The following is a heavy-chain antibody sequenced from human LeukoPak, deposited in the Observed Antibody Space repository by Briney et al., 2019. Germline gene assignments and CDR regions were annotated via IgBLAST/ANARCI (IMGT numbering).Heavy chain of an antibody. CDR2: INHSGST. CDR3: ARRGTNYYGSGSYYKSAYYFDY. Sequence: SETLSLTCAVYGGSCSGYYRTWIRQPPGKGLEWIGEINHSGSTNYNPSLKSRVTILVDTSKNQFSLKLSSVTAADTAVYYCARRGTNYYGSGSYYKSAYYFDYWGEGTLVTVSS. V-gene: IGHV4-34*01. D-gene: IGHD3-10*01. J-gene: IGHJ4*02. CDR1: GGSCSGYY.